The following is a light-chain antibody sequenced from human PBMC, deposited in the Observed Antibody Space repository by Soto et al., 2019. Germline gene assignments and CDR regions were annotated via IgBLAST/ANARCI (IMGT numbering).Light chain of an antibody. V-gene: IGKV4-1*01. CDR2: WAS. J-gene: IGKJ1*01. Sequence: DIVLTQSPDSLAVSLGERATINCKSSQSVLYSPNNKNYLAWYQQKPGQPPKLLIYWASTRESGVPDRFSGSGSGTDFTLTISSLQAEDVAFYYCQQYHSAPHIFGQGTKVDIK. CDR3: QQYHSAPHI. CDR1: QSVLYSPNNKNY.